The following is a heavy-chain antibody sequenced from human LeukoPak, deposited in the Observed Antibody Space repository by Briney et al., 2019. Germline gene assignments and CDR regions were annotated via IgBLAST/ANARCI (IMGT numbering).Heavy chain of an antibody. CDR1: GGTFSSYA. V-gene: IGHV1-69*13. D-gene: IGHD2/OR15-2a*01. CDR3: AREANSYSYYYYMEV. J-gene: IGHJ6*03. CDR2: IIPIFGTA. Sequence: SVKVSCKASGGTFSSYAISWVRQAPGQGLEWMGGIIPIFGTANYAQKFQGRVTITADESTSTAYMELSSLRSEDTAVYYCAREANSYSYYYYMEVWGKGTTVTVSS.